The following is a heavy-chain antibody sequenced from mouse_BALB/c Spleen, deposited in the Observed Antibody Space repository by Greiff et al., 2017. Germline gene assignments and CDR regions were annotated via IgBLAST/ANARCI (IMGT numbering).Heavy chain of an antibody. Sequence: VQLQQSGAELVRPGSSVKISCKASGYAFSSYWMNWVKQRPGQGLEWIGQIYPGDGDTNYNGKFKGKATLTADKSSSTAYMQLSSLTSEDSAVYFCARLGHYYAMDYWGQGTSVTVSS. CDR3: ARLGHYYAMDY. D-gene: IGHD4-1*01. CDR1: GYAFSSYW. CDR2: IYPGDGDT. V-gene: IGHV1-80*01. J-gene: IGHJ4*01.